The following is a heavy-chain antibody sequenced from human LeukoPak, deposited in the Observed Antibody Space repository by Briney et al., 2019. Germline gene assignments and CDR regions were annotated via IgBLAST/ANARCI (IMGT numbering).Heavy chain of an antibody. J-gene: IGHJ4*02. Sequence: AGGSLRLSCAASGFTFSSYAMSWVRQAPGKGLEWVSAISGSGGSTYYADSVKGRFTISRDNSKNTLYLQMNSLRAEDTAVYYCAKDGDFWRGYYSSGHDLWYFDYWGQGTLVTVSS. CDR3: AKDGDFWRGYYSSGHDLWYFDY. CDR2: ISGSGGST. D-gene: IGHD3-3*01. V-gene: IGHV3-23*01. CDR1: GFTFSSYA.